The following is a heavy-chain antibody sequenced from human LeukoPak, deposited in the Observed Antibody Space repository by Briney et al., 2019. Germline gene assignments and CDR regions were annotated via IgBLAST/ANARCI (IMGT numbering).Heavy chain of an antibody. CDR1: GFTFSSYW. CDR3: ARIYYDSSGYRLFDY. Sequence: GGSLRLSCAASGFTFSSYWMSWVRQAPGKGLEWVANIKEEGSGKYYVDSVKGRFAISRDNAKNSLYLQMNSLRAEDTAVYYCARIYYDSSGYRLFDYWGQGTLVTVSS. CDR2: IKEEGSGK. D-gene: IGHD3-22*01. J-gene: IGHJ4*02. V-gene: IGHV3-7*02.